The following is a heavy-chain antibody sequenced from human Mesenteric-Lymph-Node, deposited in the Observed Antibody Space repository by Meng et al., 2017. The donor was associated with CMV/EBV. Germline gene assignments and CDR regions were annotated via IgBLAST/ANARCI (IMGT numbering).Heavy chain of an antibody. D-gene: IGHD6-13*01. V-gene: IGHV3-49*04. Sequence: GESPKTPRSSPGFILGDYDMSWVRQAPGKGLEWVGFIRNKAYGGTTDYAASVKGRFTISRDDSKSIVYLQMNSLQTEDTGIYYCTRVEAGIAPDSWGQGTLVTVSS. CDR1: GFILGDYD. J-gene: IGHJ4*02. CDR2: IRNKAYGGTT. CDR3: TRVEAGIAPDS.